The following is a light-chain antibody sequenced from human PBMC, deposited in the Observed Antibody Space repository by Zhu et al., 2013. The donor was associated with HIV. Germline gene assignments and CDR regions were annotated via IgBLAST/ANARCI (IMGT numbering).Light chain of an antibody. CDR3: QHVNNNAA. CDR2: EAS. CDR1: ETVYTY. Sequence: EIVLTQSPATMSLSPGERATLSCRASETVYTYLAWYQHKAGQSPRLLIYEASTRAPGIPARFSGSGSGTDFTLTIGSLHPEDFATYYCQHVNNNAAFGPGTKVDV. V-gene: IGKV3-11*01. J-gene: IGKJ3*01.